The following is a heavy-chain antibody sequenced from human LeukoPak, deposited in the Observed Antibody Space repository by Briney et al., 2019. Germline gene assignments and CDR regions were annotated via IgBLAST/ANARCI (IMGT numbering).Heavy chain of an antibody. CDR1: GGSFSGYY. D-gene: IGHD3-10*01. CDR2: IYYSGST. V-gene: IGHV4-59*08. J-gene: IGHJ4*02. CDR3: ARHAYYGSGSYHRGPVDY. Sequence: PSETLSLTCAVYGGSFSGYYWSWIRQPPGKGLEWIGYIYYSGSTNYNPSLKSRVTISVDTSKNQFSLKLSSVTAADTAVYYCARHAYYGSGSYHRGPVDYWGQGTLVTVSS.